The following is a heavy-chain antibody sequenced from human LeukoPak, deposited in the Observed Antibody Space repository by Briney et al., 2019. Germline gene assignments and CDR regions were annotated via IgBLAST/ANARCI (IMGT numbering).Heavy chain of an antibody. Sequence: GVSLRLSCAASGFTFSSYEMNWVRQAPGKGLEWVSYISSSGSTIYYADSVKGRFTVSRDNAKNSLFLQMNTLRAEDTALYYCARALRYFDWSRSDYFDYWGQGTLVTVSS. CDR2: ISSSGSTI. J-gene: IGHJ4*02. CDR1: GFTFSSYE. D-gene: IGHD3-9*01. V-gene: IGHV3-48*03. CDR3: ARALRYFDWSRSDYFDY.